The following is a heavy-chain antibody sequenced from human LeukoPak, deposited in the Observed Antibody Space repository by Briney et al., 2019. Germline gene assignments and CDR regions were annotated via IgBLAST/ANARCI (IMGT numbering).Heavy chain of an antibody. CDR2: IYYSGST. V-gene: IGHV4-30-4*08. Sequence: SQTLSLTCTVSGGSISRGDDYWSWIRQPPGKGLGWIGYIYYSGSTYYNPSLKSRVTISVDTSKNQFSLKLSSVTAADTAVYYCARGYYCSSTSCYSDWGQGTLVTVSS. D-gene: IGHD2-2*02. CDR1: GGSISRGDDY. J-gene: IGHJ4*02. CDR3: ARGYYCSSTSCYSD.